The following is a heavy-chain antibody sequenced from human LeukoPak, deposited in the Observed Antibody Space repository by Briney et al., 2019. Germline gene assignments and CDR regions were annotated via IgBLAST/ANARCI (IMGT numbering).Heavy chain of an antibody. J-gene: IGHJ3*02. Sequence: PGGSLRLSCAASGFTFSSYSMNWARQAPGKGLEWVSYISYSSSTIYYADSVKGRFTISRDNGKNSLYLQMNSLRTEDTAVYYCTRDSPYYDSSGYYLGAFDIWGQGTMVTVSS. V-gene: IGHV3-48*01. CDR2: ISYSSSTI. CDR1: GFTFSSYS. D-gene: IGHD3-22*01. CDR3: TRDSPYYDSSGYYLGAFDI.